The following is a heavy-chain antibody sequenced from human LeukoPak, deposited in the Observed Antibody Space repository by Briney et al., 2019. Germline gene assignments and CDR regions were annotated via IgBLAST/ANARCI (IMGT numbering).Heavy chain of an antibody. V-gene: IGHV5-51*01. Sequence: GESLKISCKGSGYSFTSHWIGWVRQVPGKGLEWMGIIYPGDSDTRYSPSFQGQVTISVDKSISTAYLQWSSLKASDTAMYYCARLPYYYDSSGYYDYWGQGTLVTVSS. J-gene: IGHJ4*02. CDR1: GYSFTSHW. D-gene: IGHD3-22*01. CDR3: ARLPYYYDSSGYYDY. CDR2: IYPGDSDT.